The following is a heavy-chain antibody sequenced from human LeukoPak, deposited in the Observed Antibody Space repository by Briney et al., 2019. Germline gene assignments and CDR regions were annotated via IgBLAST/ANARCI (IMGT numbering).Heavy chain of an antibody. D-gene: IGHD4-23*01. Sequence: PSETLSLTCTVSGGSISSYYWSWIRQPPGKGLEWIGYIYYSGSTNYNPSLKSRVTISVDTSKNQFSLKLSSVTAADTAVYYCAIGYGGNSYYYYYMDVWGKGTTVTVSS. CDR1: GGSISSYY. CDR3: AIGYGGNSYYYYYMDV. V-gene: IGHV4-59*01. CDR2: IYYSGST. J-gene: IGHJ6*03.